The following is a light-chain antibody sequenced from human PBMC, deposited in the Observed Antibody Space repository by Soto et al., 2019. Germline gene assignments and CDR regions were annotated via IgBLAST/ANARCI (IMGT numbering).Light chain of an antibody. Sequence: DIQMTQSPSTLSASVGDRVIISCRASQCISTWLAWYQQKPGKAPNLLISRASSLEGGVTSRYSAIGYGTELSLTSSSLQPDDAATYYCQQYNTFSWTFGQGTKVEIK. CDR2: RAS. V-gene: IGKV1-5*03. J-gene: IGKJ1*01. CDR1: QCISTW. CDR3: QQYNTFSWT.